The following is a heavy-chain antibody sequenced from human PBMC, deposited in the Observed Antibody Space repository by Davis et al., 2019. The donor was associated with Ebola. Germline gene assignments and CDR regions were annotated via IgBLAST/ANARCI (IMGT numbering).Heavy chain of an antibody. CDR1: GGSISSSSYY. D-gene: IGHD4-17*01. Sequence: SETLSLTCTVSGGSISSSSYYWGWIRQPPGKGLEWIGSIYYSGSTNYNPSLKSRVTISVDTSKNQFSLKLSSVTAADTAVYYCARHARYGDYGYYYYYYGMDVWGQGTTVTVSS. V-gene: IGHV4-39*01. J-gene: IGHJ6*02. CDR3: ARHARYGDYGYYYYYYGMDV. CDR2: IYYSGST.